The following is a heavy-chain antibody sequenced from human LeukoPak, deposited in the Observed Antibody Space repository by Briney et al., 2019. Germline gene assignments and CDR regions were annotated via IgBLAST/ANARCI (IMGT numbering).Heavy chain of an antibody. Sequence: GGSLRLSCTASGLTFSTSGFNWVRQAPGKELEWVASIGPTGSDRYHADSIKGRFTISRDNANNFLYLQMNSLRAEDTAVYYCATETNGRHYDYWGQGTLVTVSS. CDR1: GLTFSTSG. D-gene: IGHD1-14*01. J-gene: IGHJ4*02. CDR2: IGPTGSDR. V-gene: IGHV3-21*06. CDR3: ATETNGRHYDY.